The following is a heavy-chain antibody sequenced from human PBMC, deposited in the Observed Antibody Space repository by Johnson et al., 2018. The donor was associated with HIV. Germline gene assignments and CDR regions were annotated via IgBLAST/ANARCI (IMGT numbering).Heavy chain of an antibody. Sequence: VLLVESGGGLVHPGGSLRLSCTASGFTVSTNYMSWVRQATGKGLESVSPIGPAADTYYPGSVKGRFTISRENAKNSLYLQMNSLRVEDTAVYYCAKDRWVGVGDAFDIWGQGTMVTVSS. J-gene: IGHJ3*02. CDR2: IGPAADT. D-gene: IGHD2-15*01. CDR3: AKDRWVGVGDAFDI. CDR1: GFTVSTNY. V-gene: IGHV3-13*01.